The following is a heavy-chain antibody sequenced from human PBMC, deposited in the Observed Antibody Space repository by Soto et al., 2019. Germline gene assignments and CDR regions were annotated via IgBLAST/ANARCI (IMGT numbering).Heavy chain of an antibody. J-gene: IGHJ3*02. V-gene: IGHV1-2*02. CDR3: ARDGVLLWFGESHDAFDI. D-gene: IGHD3-10*01. Sequence: ASVKVSCKASGYTFTGYYMHWVRQAPGQGLEWMGWINPNSGGTNYAQKFQGRVTMTRGTSISTAYMELSRLRSDDTAVYYCARDGVLLWFGESHDAFDIWGQGTMVTVSS. CDR1: GYTFTGYY. CDR2: INPNSGGT.